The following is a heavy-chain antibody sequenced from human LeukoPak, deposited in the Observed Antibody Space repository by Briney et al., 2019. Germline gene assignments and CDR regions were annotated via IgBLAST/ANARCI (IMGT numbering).Heavy chain of an antibody. D-gene: IGHD3-10*01. CDR3: ARDSYCSGSYYPQGYYYYMDV. J-gene: IGHJ6*03. CDR2: IYTSGST. Sequence: SETLSLTCTVSGGSISSYYWSWIRQPAGKGLEWIGRIYTSGSTNYNPSLKSRVTISVDKSKNQFSLKLSSVTAADTAVYYCARDSYCSGSYYPQGYYYYMDVWGKGTTVTVSS. V-gene: IGHV4-4*07. CDR1: GGSISSYY.